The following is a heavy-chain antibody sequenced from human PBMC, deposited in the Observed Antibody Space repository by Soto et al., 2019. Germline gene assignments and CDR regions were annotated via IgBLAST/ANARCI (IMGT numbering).Heavy chain of an antibody. CDR2: INHSGST. CDR1: GGSVRGHY. CDR3: ASDRGYPVVSWSSYYYDLDV. V-gene: IGHV4-34*01. D-gene: IGHD2-15*01. J-gene: IGHJ6*02. Sequence: QVQLQQWGAGLLKPSETLSLNCTVQGGSVRGHYWSWIRKSPGKGLEWIGEINHSGSTNYNPSLKSRVTISVDTSRNQFSLKVRSVTAADTAVYYCASDRGYPVVSWSSYYYDLDVWGQGATGTVSS.